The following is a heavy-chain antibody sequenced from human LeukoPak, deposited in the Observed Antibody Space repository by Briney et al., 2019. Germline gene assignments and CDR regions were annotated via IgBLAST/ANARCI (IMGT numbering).Heavy chain of an antibody. CDR3: ERVGCSSTSCSTNYGMDV. D-gene: IGHD2-2*02. CDR1: GGSISSYY. V-gene: IGHV4-59*01. CDR2: IYYSGST. Sequence: SETLSLTCTVSGGSISSYYWSWIRQPPGKGLEWIGHIYYSGSTNYNPSLKSRVTISVDTSKNQFSLKVSSVTAADTAVYYCERVGCSSTSCSTNYGMDVWGQGTTVTVSS. J-gene: IGHJ6*02.